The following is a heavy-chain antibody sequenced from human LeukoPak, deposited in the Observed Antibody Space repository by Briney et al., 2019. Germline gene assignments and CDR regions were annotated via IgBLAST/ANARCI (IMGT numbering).Heavy chain of an antibody. J-gene: IGHJ4*02. D-gene: IGHD6-13*01. V-gene: IGHV3-7*03. CDR1: GFTFSSHW. CDR3: ARQETGYSSSWWELFDY. Sequence: PGGSLRLSCAASGFTFSSHWMSWVRQAPGKGLEWVANIKQDGSEKYYVDSVKGRFTISRDNAKNSLHLQMNSLRAEDTALYYCARQETGYSSSWWELFDYWGRGTLVTVSS. CDR2: IKQDGSEK.